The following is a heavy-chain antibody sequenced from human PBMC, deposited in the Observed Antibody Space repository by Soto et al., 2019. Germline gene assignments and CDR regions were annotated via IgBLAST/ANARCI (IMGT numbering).Heavy chain of an antibody. Sequence: PSETLSLTCTVSGGSITGAYYYWGWIRQSPGKGLEYIGYIHYSGSTYYNPSLKSRVTISVDTSKNQFSLKLSSVTAADTAVYYCATSRPSIAARRGPYYFDYWGQGTLVTVSS. CDR1: GGSITGAYYY. D-gene: IGHD6-6*01. CDR2: IHYSGST. V-gene: IGHV4-39*07. CDR3: ATSRPSIAARRGPYYFDY. J-gene: IGHJ4*02.